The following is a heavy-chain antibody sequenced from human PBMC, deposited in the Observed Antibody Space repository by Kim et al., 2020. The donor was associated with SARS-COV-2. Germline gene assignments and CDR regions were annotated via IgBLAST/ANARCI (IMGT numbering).Heavy chain of an antibody. CDR2: IYYSGST. J-gene: IGHJ5*02. CDR1: GGSIRRSSYY. Sequence: SETLSLTCTVSGGSIRRSSYYWGWIRQPPGKGLEWIGSIYYSGSTYYNPSLKSRVTISVDTSKNQFSLKLSSVTAADTAVYYCARETAVEVAATHRFDPWGQGTLVTVSS. D-gene: IGHD2-15*01. V-gene: IGHV4-39*07. CDR3: ARETAVEVAATHRFDP.